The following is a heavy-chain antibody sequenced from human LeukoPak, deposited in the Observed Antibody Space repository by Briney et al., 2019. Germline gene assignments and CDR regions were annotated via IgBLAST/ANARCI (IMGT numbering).Heavy chain of an antibody. J-gene: IGHJ3*02. CDR1: GYTFTSYY. CDR3: ARLPEYYDTSGPIKDGFDM. D-gene: IGHD3-22*01. CDR2: INPSGGST. V-gene: IGHV1-46*01. Sequence: ASVKVSCKASGYTFTSYYMNWVRQAPGQGLEWMGIINPSGGSTSYAQKIQGRVTMTTDTSTSTAYMELRSLRSDDTAVYYCARLPEYYDTSGPIKDGFDMWGQGTSVTVSS.